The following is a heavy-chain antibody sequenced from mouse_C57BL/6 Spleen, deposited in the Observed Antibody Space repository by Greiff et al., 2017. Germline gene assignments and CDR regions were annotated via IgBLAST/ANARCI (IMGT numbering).Heavy chain of an antibody. D-gene: IGHD1-1*01. CDR3: ARVGITTGGFAY. Sequence: VQLQQSGPELVKPGASVKMSCKASGYTFTDYNMHWVKQSHGKSLEWIGYINPNNGGTSYNQKFKGKATLTVNKSSSTAYMELRSLTSEESAVYYCARVGITTGGFAYWGQGTLVTVSA. CDR2: INPNNGGT. CDR1: GYTFTDYN. V-gene: IGHV1-22*01. J-gene: IGHJ3*01.